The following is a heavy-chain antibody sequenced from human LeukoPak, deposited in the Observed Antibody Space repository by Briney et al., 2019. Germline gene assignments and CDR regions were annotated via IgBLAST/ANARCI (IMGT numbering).Heavy chain of an antibody. Sequence: PGGSLRLSCAASGFSVSNSYMSWVRQAPGKGLEWVSVIYSGGSTFYADSVKGRFTISRDNSKNTLYLQMNSLRAEDTAVYYCAKALGYRYGPNDAFDIWGQGTMVTVSS. CDR2: IYSGGST. V-gene: IGHV3-66*01. CDR3: AKALGYRYGPNDAFDI. J-gene: IGHJ3*02. D-gene: IGHD5-18*01. CDR1: GFSVSNSY.